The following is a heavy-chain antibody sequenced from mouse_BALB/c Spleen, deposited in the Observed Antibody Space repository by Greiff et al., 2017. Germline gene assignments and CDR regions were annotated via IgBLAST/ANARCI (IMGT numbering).Heavy chain of an antibody. J-gene: IGHJ3*01. CDR1: GFTFSSYW. Sequence: EVQRVESGGGLVQPGGSMKLSCVASGFTFSSYWMSWVRQSPEKGLEWVAEIRLKSDNYATHYAESVKGKFTISRDDSKSRLYLQMNSLRAEDTGIYYCTGTTATPFAYWGQGTLVTVSA. CDR3: TGTTATPFAY. CDR2: IRLKSDNYAT. D-gene: IGHD1-2*01. V-gene: IGHV6-3*01.